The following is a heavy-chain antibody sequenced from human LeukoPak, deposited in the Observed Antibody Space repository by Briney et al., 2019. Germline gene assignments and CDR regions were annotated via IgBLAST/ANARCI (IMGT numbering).Heavy chain of an antibody. CDR2: INLIVST. CDR1: GESFSVYC. CDR3: ARGRYYYGSGTSGWFDP. V-gene: IGHV4-34*01. J-gene: IGHJ5*02. Sequence: SETVSLTRAVYGESFSVYCWSWIRPPPRRGLGWVGDINLIVSTNYNPSLKNRVTISVDTSKNPFSLKLSSVTAADTAVYYCARGRYYYGSGTSGWFDPWGQGTLVTVSS. D-gene: IGHD3-10*01.